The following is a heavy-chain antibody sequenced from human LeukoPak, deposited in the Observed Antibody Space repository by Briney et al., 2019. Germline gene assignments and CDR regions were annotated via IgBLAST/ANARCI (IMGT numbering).Heavy chain of an antibody. V-gene: IGHV1-69*04. CDR3: AKVGDRSGSYSN. CDR1: GGTFSSYA. J-gene: IGHJ4*02. Sequence: SVKVSCKASGGTFSSYAISRVRQAPGQGLEWMGRIIPILGIANYAQKFQGRVTITADKSTSTAYMELSSLRSEDTAVYYCAKVGDRSGSYSNWGQGTLVTVSS. D-gene: IGHD1-26*01. CDR2: IIPILGIA.